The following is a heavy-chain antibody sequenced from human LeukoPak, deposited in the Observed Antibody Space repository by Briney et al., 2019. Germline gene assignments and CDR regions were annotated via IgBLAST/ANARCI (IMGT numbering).Heavy chain of an antibody. CDR3: AKDHYWSIDY. V-gene: IGHV3-74*01. CDR2: IKGDGIST. Sequence: GGSLRLSCAASGFTFSSYSMNWVRHAPGQGLVWVSRIKGDGISTNYTDSVKGRFTISRDIAKNTLYLQMNSLRAEDTGVYYCAKDHYWSIDYWGRGTLVTVSS. D-gene: IGHD3-3*01. J-gene: IGHJ4*02. CDR1: GFTFSSYS.